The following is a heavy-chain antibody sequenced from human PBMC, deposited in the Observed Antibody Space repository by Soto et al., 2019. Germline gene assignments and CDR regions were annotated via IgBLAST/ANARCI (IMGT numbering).Heavy chain of an antibody. J-gene: IGHJ5*02. CDR2: ISYDGSNK. Sequence: QVQLVESGGGVVQPGRSLRLSCAASGFSFSSYAMHWVRQAPGKGLEWVAVISYDGSNKYYADSVEGRFTISRDNXKXKXXLQMNSLRPEGAALYYCARDSMDYGDSRGGGWFDPWGQGTLVTVSS. CDR1: GFSFSSYA. CDR3: ARDSMDYGDSRGGGWFDP. D-gene: IGHD4-17*01. V-gene: IGHV3-30-3*01.